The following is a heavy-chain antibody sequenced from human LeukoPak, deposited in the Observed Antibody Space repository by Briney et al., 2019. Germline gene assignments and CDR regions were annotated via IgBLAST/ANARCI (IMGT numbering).Heavy chain of an antibody. CDR1: GKTLTELS. CDR2: SDPEDGEI. Sequence: GASVKVSCKVSGKTLTELSMHWVRQAPGKGLEWMGGSDPEDGEIIYAQQFQGRVTMTEDTSTDTAYMELSSLKSEDTAVYFCTTGAFLRSYYFDYWGQGTLVAVSS. V-gene: IGHV1-24*01. J-gene: IGHJ4*02. CDR3: TTGAFLRSYYFDY. D-gene: IGHD3-10*01.